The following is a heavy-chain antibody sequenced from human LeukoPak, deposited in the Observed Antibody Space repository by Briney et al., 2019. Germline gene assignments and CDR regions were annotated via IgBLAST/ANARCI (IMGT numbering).Heavy chain of an antibody. J-gene: IGHJ4*02. V-gene: IGHV4-59*01. Sequence: SETLSLTCTVSGGSISSYYWSWIRQPPGKGLEWIGYIYYSGSTNHNPSLKSRVTISVDTSKNQFSLKLSSVTAADTAVYYCASYSYYYDSSGYFDYWGQGTLVTVSS. D-gene: IGHD3-22*01. CDR2: IYYSGST. CDR3: ASYSYYYDSSGYFDY. CDR1: GGSISSYY.